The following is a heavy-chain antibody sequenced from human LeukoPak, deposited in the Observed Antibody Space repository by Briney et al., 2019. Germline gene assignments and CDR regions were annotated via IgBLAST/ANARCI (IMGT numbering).Heavy chain of an antibody. J-gene: IGHJ4*02. Sequence: ASETLSLTCTVSGGSISSGDYYWSWIRQPQGKGLEWIGYIYYSGSTYYNPSLKSRVTISVDTSKNQFSLKLSSVTAADTAVYYCARERYCSSTSCPFDYWGQGTLVTVSS. CDR1: GGSISSGDYY. CDR2: IYYSGST. V-gene: IGHV4-30-4*08. D-gene: IGHD2-2*01. CDR3: ARERYCSSTSCPFDY.